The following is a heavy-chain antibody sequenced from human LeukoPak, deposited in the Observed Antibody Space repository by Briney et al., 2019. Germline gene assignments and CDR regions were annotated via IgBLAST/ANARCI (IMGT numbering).Heavy chain of an antibody. CDR1: GFTFSSYV. CDR2: ISGSGGST. V-gene: IGHV3-23*01. CDR3: AKLYYGSSGYDNYYFDY. J-gene: IGHJ4*02. D-gene: IGHD3-22*01. Sequence: PGGSLRLSCAASGFTFSSYVMSWVRQAPGKGLEWVSAISGSGGSTYYADSVKGRFTISRDNSKNTLYLQMNSLRAEDTAVYYCAKLYYGSSGYDNYYFDYWGQGTLVTVSS.